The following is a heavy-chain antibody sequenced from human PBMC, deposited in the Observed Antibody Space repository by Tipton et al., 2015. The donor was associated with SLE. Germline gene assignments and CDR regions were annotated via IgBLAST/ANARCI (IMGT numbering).Heavy chain of an antibody. CDR2: IYTSGST. V-gene: IGHV4-4*07. Sequence: TLSLTCTVSGDSISGSYWSWIRQPAGKGLEWIGRIYTSGSTNYNPSLKSRVTMSTDTSKNQFSLKLNSVTAADTAVYYCARPTAYEPGGFDLWGRGTLVTVSS. CDR1: GDSISGSY. CDR3: ARPTAYEPGGFDL. J-gene: IGHJ2*01. D-gene: IGHD3-3*01.